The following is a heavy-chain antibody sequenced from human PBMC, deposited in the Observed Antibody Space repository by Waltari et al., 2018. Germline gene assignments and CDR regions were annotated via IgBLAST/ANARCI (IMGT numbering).Heavy chain of an antibody. CDR3: ARLGDGDYFDY. V-gene: IGHV4-38-2*01. CDR1: GYSISSGYY. D-gene: IGHD3-16*01. CDR2: IYHSGST. Sequence: QVQLQESGPGLVKPSETLSLTCAVSGYSISSGYYWGWIRQPPGKGLEWIGSIYHSGSTYYNPSLKSRVTISVDTSKNQFSLKLSSVTAADTAVYYCARLGDGDYFDYWGQGTLVTVSS. J-gene: IGHJ4*02.